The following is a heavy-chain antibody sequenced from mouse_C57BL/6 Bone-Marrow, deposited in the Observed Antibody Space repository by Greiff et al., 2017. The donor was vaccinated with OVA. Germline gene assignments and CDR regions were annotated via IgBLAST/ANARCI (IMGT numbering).Heavy chain of an antibody. CDR1: GYSITSDY. CDR2: ISYSGST. J-gene: IGHJ4*01. CDR3: ARGDYDYDEGGYYAMDY. D-gene: IGHD2-4*01. V-gene: IGHV3-8*01. Sequence: EVQRVESGPGLAKPSQTLSLTCSVTGYSITSDYWNWIRKFPGNKLEYMGYISYSGSTYYNPSLKSRISITRDTSKNQYYLQLNSVTTEDTATYYCARGDYDYDEGGYYAMDYWGQGTSVTVSS.